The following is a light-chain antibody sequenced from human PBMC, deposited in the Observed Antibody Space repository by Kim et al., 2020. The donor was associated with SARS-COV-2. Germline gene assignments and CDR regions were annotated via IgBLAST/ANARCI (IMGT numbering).Light chain of an antibody. V-gene: IGLV10-54*04. CDR1: NNNVGNQG. Sequence: QAGLTQRPSVSKGLGQTATLTCTGNNNNVGNQGAAWLQQHQGHPPKLLSYRNNNRPSGISERFSASRSGDTASLTITGLQPDDETDYYCSAWDSTLNVWVFGGGTQLTVL. J-gene: IGLJ3*02. CDR3: SAWDSTLNVWV. CDR2: RNN.